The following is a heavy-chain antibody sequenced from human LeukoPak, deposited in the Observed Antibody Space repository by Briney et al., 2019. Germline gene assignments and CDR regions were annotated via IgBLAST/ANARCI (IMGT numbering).Heavy chain of an antibody. V-gene: IGHV4-38-2*01. CDR1: GYSISSGYY. J-gene: IGHJ4*02. Sequence: SETLSLTCAVSGYSISSGYYWGWIRQPPGKGLEWIGSIYHSGSTYYNPSLKSRVPISVDTSKNQFSLKLSSVTAADTAVYYCARAESGGDFDYWGQGTLVTVSS. CDR3: ARAESGGDFDY. D-gene: IGHD2-15*01. CDR2: IYHSGST.